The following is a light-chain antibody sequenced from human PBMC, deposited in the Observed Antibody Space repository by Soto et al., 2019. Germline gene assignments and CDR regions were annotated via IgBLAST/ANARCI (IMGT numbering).Light chain of an antibody. CDR3: QQYDRFPYT. CDR1: ASLRYW. V-gene: IGKV1-5*03. Sequence: DIQMTQSPSTLSASVGDTVTSTCRASASLRYWLAWYQQKPGQAPKLLIHKASTLESGVPSRFSGSGSGTEFTLTISSLQPDDFAAFYCQQYDRFPYTFGQGTKLEIK. J-gene: IGKJ2*01. CDR2: KAS.